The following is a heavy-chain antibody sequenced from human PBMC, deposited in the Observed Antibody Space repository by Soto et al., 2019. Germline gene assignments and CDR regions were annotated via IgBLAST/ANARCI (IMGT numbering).Heavy chain of an antibody. Sequence: QVQLQQWGAGLLKPSETLSLTCAVYGGSFSGYYWSWIRQPPGKGLEGIGEITHSGSPKYNPSPQSRVTIAVDTSKIQFSLKLGSVTAADTAVYYCATGWGRIFDYWGQGTLVTVSS. V-gene: IGHV4-34*01. J-gene: IGHJ4*02. CDR1: GGSFSGYY. CDR3: ATGWGRIFDY. D-gene: IGHD7-27*01. CDR2: ITHSGSP.